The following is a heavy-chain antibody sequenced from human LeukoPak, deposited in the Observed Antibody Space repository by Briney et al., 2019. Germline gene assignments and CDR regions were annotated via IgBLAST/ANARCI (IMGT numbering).Heavy chain of an antibody. CDR3: ARVLGGGSLDY. Sequence: GGSLRLSCAASGLTGSHNYVSWVRQAPGKGLEWVSAIHTSGDTCYADTVKGRFTISRGNAKNSLYLQMNSLRAEDTAVYYCARVLGGGSLDYWGQGTLVTVSS. CDR2: IHTSGDT. D-gene: IGHD1-26*01. J-gene: IGHJ4*02. CDR1: GLTGSHNY. V-gene: IGHV3-53*01.